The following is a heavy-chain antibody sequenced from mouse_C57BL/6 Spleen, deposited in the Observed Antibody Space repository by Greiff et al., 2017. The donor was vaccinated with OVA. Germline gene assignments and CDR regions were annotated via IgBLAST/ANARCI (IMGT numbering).Heavy chain of an antibody. CDR2: ISDGGSYT. D-gene: IGHD3-3*01. J-gene: IGHJ1*03. V-gene: IGHV5-4*01. CDR1: GFTFSSYA. CDR3: ARDLGGYFDV. Sequence: EVQVVESGGGLVKPGGSLKLSCAASGFTFSSYAMSWVRQTPEKRLEWVATISDGGSYTYYPDNVKGRFTISRDNAKNNLYLQMSHLKSEDTAMYYCARDLGGYFDVWGTGTTVTVSS.